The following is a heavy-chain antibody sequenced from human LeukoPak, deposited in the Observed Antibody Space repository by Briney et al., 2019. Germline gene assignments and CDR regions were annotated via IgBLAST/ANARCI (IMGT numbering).Heavy chain of an antibody. D-gene: IGHD5/OR15-5a*01. Sequence: SQTLSLTCAISGDSVSSNTSAWNWIRQSPSRGLEWLGRTYYRSKWYNDYAVSVKSRITFNADTSKNQFSLQLNSVTPGDTAVYYCARGVSGILDYWGQGTLVTVSS. V-gene: IGHV6-1*01. CDR3: ARGVSGILDY. CDR1: GDSVSSNTSA. J-gene: IGHJ4*02. CDR2: TYYRSKWYN.